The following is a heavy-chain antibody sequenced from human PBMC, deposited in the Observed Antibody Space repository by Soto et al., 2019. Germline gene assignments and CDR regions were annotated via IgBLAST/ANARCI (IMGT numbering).Heavy chain of an antibody. Sequence: PSETLSLTCTVSGGSISSGGYYWSWIRQHPGKGLEWIGYIYYSGSTYYNPSLKSRVTISVDTSKNQFSLKLGSVTAADTAVYYCARDAYYYDSSGSRGFDYWGQGTLVTVSS. CDR1: GGSISSGGYY. V-gene: IGHV4-31*03. D-gene: IGHD3-22*01. J-gene: IGHJ4*02. CDR3: ARDAYYYDSSGSRGFDY. CDR2: IYYSGST.